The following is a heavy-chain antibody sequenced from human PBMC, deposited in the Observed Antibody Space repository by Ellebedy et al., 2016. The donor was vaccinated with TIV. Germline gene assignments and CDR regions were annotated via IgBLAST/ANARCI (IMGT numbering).Heavy chain of an antibody. V-gene: IGHV1-2*04. J-gene: IGHJ6*02. CDR2: INPDSGGT. CDR3: ARTHTAMLEYNYGMDV. CDR1: GYTFTGFY. Sequence: ASVKVSCKASGYTFTGFYIHWVRQAPGQGLEWMGWINPDSGGTDYAQKFQGWVTMTRDTSISTAYMELSRLKSDDTALYYCARTHTAMLEYNYGMDVWGQGTTVTVSS. D-gene: IGHD5-18*01.